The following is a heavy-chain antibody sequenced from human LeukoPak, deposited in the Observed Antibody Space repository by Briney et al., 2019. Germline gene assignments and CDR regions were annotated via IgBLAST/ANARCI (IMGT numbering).Heavy chain of an antibody. CDR3: ARSGYSSSWYKNYWFDP. CDR2: IKQDGSEK. CDR1: GFTFSSYW. V-gene: IGHV3-7*01. Sequence: GGSLRLSCAASGFTFSSYWMSWVRQAPGKGLEWVANIKQDGSEKYYVDSVKGRFTISRDNAKNSLYLQMNSLRAEDTAVYYCARSGYSSSWYKNYWFDPWGQGTLVTVSS. D-gene: IGHD6-13*01. J-gene: IGHJ5*02.